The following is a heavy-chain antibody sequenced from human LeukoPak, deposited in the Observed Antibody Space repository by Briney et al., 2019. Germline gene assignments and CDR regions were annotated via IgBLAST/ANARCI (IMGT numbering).Heavy chain of an antibody. CDR3: AIFPHSSGTTKDY. Sequence: SETLSLTCAVYGGFFSGYYWSWIRQPPGKGLEWIGEINHSGSTNYNPSLKSRVTISVDTSKNQYSLKPSTVTAADTAVYYCAIFPHSSGTTKDYWGQGTLVTVSS. D-gene: IGHD6-19*01. V-gene: IGHV4-34*01. J-gene: IGHJ4*02. CDR2: INHSGST. CDR1: GGFFSGYY.